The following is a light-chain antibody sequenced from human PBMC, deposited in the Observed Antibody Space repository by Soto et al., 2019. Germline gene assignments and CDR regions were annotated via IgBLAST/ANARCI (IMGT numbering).Light chain of an antibody. V-gene: IGKV3-15*01. CDR2: GAS. CDR3: LQDYGDSWT. Sequence: EIVMTQSPATLSVSPGERATLSCRASQSVSSNLAWYQQKPGQAPRLLIYGASTRATGIPARFSGSGSGTEFTLTISRLQTEDFASYYCLQDYGDSWTFGQGTKVDIK. J-gene: IGKJ1*01. CDR1: QSVSSN.